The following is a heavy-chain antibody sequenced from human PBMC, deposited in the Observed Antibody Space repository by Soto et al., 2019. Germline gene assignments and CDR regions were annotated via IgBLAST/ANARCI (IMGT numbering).Heavy chain of an antibody. V-gene: IGHV4-59*01. CDR2: IYYSGRT. J-gene: IGHJ4*02. Sequence: QVQLQESGPGLVKPSETLSLTCTVSGGSMSSYYWSWIRQSPGKGLEWIGYIYYSGRTNYNPSLKSRVAISLDTSKNQFSLMLSSVTAADTAVYYCARGEWLATIKPYFAYWGQGTLVTVSS. D-gene: IGHD5-12*01. CDR1: GGSMSSYY. CDR3: ARGEWLATIKPYFAY.